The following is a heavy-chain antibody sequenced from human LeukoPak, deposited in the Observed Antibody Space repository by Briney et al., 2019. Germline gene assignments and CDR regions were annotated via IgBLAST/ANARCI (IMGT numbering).Heavy chain of an antibody. D-gene: IGHD5-24*01. CDR1: GGSFSGYY. J-gene: IGHJ4*02. Sequence: PSETLSLTCAVYGGSFSGYYWSWIRQPPGEGLEWIGEINHSGSTNYNPSLKSRVTISVDTSKNQFSLKLSSVTAADTAVYYCARRFRGGRWLQWILYFDYWGQGTLVTVSS. CDR2: INHSGST. V-gene: IGHV4-34*01. CDR3: ARRFRGGRWLQWILYFDY.